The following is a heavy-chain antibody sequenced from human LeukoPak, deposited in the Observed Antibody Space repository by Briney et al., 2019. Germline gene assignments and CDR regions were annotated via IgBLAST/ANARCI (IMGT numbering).Heavy chain of an antibody. CDR1: GFIFNNYD. V-gene: IGHV3-23*01. Sequence: GGSLRLSCVVSGFIFNNYDMSWVRRAPGKGLDWVSGISGSGGSTYYADSVKGRFTISRDNSKNTLYLQMNSLRVEDTAIYYCAKVTVTMAATGDYWGQGTLVTVSS. CDR3: AKVTVTMAATGDY. D-gene: IGHD2-15*01. J-gene: IGHJ4*02. CDR2: ISGSGGST.